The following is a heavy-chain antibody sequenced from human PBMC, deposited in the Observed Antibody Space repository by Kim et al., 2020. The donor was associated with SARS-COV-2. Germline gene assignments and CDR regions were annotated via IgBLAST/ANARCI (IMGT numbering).Heavy chain of an antibody. CDR3: ARGRVLLWFRESWFDP. D-gene: IGHD3-10*01. Sequence: SLKSRVTISVDTSKNQFSLKLSSVTAADTAVYYCARGRVLLWFRESWFDPWGQGTLVTVSS. J-gene: IGHJ5*02. V-gene: IGHV4-34*01.